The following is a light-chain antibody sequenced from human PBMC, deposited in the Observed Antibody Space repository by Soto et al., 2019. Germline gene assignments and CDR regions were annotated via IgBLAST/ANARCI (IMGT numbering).Light chain of an antibody. J-gene: IGKJ4*01. CDR3: QQYNNWPPLT. CDR1: QIVSSN. CDR2: GAS. Sequence: EIVMRQSPATLSVSPGQRATLSCRASQIVSSNLAWYQQKPGQAPRLRIYGASTRATGIPARFSGSESGTDFTLTFSRLQSEDFAVYYCQQYNNWPPLTFGGGTKVDIK. V-gene: IGKV3-15*01.